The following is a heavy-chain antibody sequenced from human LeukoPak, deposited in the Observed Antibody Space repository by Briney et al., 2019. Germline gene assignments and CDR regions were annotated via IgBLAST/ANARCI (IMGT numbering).Heavy chain of an antibody. CDR2: INPTGDST. CDR1: GYTFTSYY. CDR3: ARDDCSGGSCYPPLG. D-gene: IGHD2-15*01. V-gene: IGHV1-46*01. J-gene: IGHJ4*02. Sequence: ASVKVSCKASGYTFTSYYMHWVRQAPGQGLEWMGLINPTGDSTGYAQKFQGRVTMTRDMSTSTDFMELSSLRSEDTAVYYCARDDCSGGSCYPPLGWGQGTLVTVSS.